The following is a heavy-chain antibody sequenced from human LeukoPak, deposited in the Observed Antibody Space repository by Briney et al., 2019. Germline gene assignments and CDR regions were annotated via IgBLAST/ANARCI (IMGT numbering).Heavy chain of an antibody. J-gene: IGHJ4*02. CDR1: GFTFSSYG. CDR2: ISYDGSNK. D-gene: IGHD3-22*01. V-gene: IGHV3-30*03. CDR3: ARPQSSSGYYWPFDD. Sequence: GGSLRLSCAASGFTFSSYGMHWVRQAPGKGLEWVAVISYDGSNKYYADSVKGRFTISRDNSKNTLYLQMNSLRAEDTAVYYCARPQSSSGYYWPFDDWGQGTLVTVSS.